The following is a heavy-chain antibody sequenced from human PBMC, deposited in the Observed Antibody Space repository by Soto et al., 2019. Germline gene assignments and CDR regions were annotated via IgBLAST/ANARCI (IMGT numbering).Heavy chain of an antibody. J-gene: IGHJ5*02. V-gene: IGHV5-51*01. Sequence: PGESLKISCKGSGYSFTSYWIGWVRQMPGKGLEWMGIIYPGDSDTRYSPSFQGQVTISADKSISTAYLQWSSLKASDTAMYYCARVYGLLQYPTPNWFDPWGQGTLVTVSS. D-gene: IGHD4-4*01. CDR3: ARVYGLLQYPTPNWFDP. CDR2: IYPGDSDT. CDR1: GYSFTSYW.